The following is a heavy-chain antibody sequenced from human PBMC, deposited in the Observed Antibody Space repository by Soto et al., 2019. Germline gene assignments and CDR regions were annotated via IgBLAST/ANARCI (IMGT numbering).Heavy chain of an antibody. CDR2: INAGNGDT. D-gene: IGHD3-10*01. Sequence: QVQFVQSGTEVRKPGASVKVSCKASGYTFSNYAVYWVRQAPGQRLEWLGWINAGNGDTKYSQNFQGRVTITRDISASTTSMELGSLRSEDTAVYYCARGRWVRGPGKYYLDSWGQGSLVTVSS. CDR3: ARGRWVRGPGKYYLDS. CDR1: GYTFSNYA. V-gene: IGHV1-3*01. J-gene: IGHJ5*01.